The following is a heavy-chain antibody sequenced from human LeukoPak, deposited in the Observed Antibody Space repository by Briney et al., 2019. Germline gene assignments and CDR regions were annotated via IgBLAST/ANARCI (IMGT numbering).Heavy chain of an antibody. J-gene: IGHJ4*02. CDR3: ARANGDYEGYYFDY. D-gene: IGHD4-17*01. CDR1: GFTLRSSA. CDR2: ISYDGSNK. V-gene: IGHV3-30*04. Sequence: GGSLRLSCAASGFTLRSSAMSWVRQAPGKGLEWVAVISYDGSNKYYADSVKGRFTISRDNSKNTLYLQMNSLRAEDTAVYYCARANGDYEGYYFDYWGQGTLVTVSS.